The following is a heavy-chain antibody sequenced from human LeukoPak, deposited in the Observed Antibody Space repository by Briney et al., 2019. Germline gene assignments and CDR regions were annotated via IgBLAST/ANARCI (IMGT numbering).Heavy chain of an antibody. CDR3: AREGSHYYDSSGYLFDY. CDR2: IYSGGST. Sequence: GGSLRLSCAASGFTVSSNYMSWVRQAPGKGLEWVSVIYSGGSTYYEDSVKGRFTISRDNAKNSLYLQMNSLRAEDTAVYYCAREGSHYYDSSGYLFDYWGQGTLVTVSS. J-gene: IGHJ4*02. V-gene: IGHV3-53*01. D-gene: IGHD3-22*01. CDR1: GFTVSSNY.